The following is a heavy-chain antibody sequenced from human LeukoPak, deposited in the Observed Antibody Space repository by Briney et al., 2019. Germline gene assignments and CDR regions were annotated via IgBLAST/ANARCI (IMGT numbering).Heavy chain of an antibody. V-gene: IGHV1-46*01. CDR2: INPSGGST. J-gene: IGHJ4*02. D-gene: IGHD2-15*01. CDR1: GYTFTSYY. Sequence: GASVKVSCKASGYTFTSYYMHWVRQAPGQGLEWMGIINPSGGSTSYAQKFQGRVTMTRDMSTSTVYMELGSLRSEDTAVYYCASEVGYCSGGSCYSDVDYWGQGTLVTVSS. CDR3: ASEVGYCSGGSCYSDVDY.